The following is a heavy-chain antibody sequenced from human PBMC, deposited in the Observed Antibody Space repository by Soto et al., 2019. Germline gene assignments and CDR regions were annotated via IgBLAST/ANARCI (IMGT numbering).Heavy chain of an antibody. CDR3: ASVRITMVRGVSYYYGMDV. Sequence: SETLSLTCTVSGGSISSSSYYWGWIRQPPGKGLEWIGSIYYSGSTYYSPSLKSRVTISVDTSKNQFSLKLSSVTAADTAVYYCASVRITMVRGVSYYYGMDVWGQGTTVTVSS. D-gene: IGHD3-10*01. J-gene: IGHJ6*02. V-gene: IGHV4-39*01. CDR2: IYYSGST. CDR1: GGSISSSSYY.